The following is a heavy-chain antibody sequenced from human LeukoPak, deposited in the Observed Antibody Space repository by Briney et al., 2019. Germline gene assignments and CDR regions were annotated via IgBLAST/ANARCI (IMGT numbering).Heavy chain of an antibody. V-gene: IGHV4-4*02. Sequence: PSGTLSLTCAVSGGSISSSNWWRWVRQPPGKGLERIGEIYHSGSTNYNPSLKSRVTISVDKSKNQFSLKLSSVTAADTAVYYCARAPTYCAGDCSLDYWGQGTLVTVSS. J-gene: IGHJ4*02. CDR1: GGSISSSNW. D-gene: IGHD2-21*02. CDR3: ARAPTYCAGDCSLDY. CDR2: IYHSGST.